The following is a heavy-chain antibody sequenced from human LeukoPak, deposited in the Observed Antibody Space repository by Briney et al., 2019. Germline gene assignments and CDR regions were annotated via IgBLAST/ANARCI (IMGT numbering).Heavy chain of an antibody. V-gene: IGHV3-74*01. CDR3: TRGGVWSGYYHFDS. J-gene: IGHJ4*02. CDR2: IKTDGTIT. D-gene: IGHD3-3*01. Sequence: PGGSLRLSCAASGFTFSSYWMHWVRQAPGKGLVSVSRIKTDGTITSYADSVKGRFTISRDNAKNTLYLQMNSLRAEDTAVYYCTRGGVWSGYYHFDSWGQGALVTVSS. CDR1: GFTFSSYW.